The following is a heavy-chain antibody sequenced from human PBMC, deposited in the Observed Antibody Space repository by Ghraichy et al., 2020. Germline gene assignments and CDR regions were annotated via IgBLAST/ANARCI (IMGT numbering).Heavy chain of an antibody. V-gene: IGHV1-2*05. CDR1: GYTFTGYY. Sequence: ASVKVSCKASGYTFTGYYMHWVRQAPGQGLEWMGRINPNSGGTNYAQKFQGRVTMTRDTSISTAYMELSRLRSDDTVVYYCARERDYVDTAMAPTTIFDYWGQGTLVTVSS. CDR2: INPNSGGT. J-gene: IGHJ4*02. D-gene: IGHD5-18*01. CDR3: ARERDYVDTAMAPTTIFDY.